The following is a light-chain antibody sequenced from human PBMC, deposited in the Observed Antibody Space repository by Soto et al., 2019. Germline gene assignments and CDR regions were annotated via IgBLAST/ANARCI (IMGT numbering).Light chain of an antibody. CDR3: QQYNNWPHT. V-gene: IGKV3-15*01. CDR2: GVS. J-gene: IGKJ2*01. CDR1: QSVSSK. Sequence: EIVMTQSPATLSVSPGERATLSCRASQSVSSKLAWFQQKPGQAPSLLIYGVSTRAIGVPVRFSGSGSGTEFTLTINSLQSEDFAVYYCQQYNNWPHTFGQGTKV.